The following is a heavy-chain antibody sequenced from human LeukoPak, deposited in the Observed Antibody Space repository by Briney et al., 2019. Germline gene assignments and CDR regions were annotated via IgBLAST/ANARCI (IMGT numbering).Heavy chain of an antibody. CDR2: IYHSGRT. J-gene: IGHJ4*02. D-gene: IGHD1-7*01. CDR3: ARGTSAGGDHYFDS. Sequence: PSETLSLTCTVSGGSIRRADYYWGWIRQSPGKGLEWIGSIYHSGRTYYNPSLQSRVTKSVDPSKNQFSLNLSSVTAADTAVYFCARGTSAGGDHYFDSWGQGTQVTVSS. CDR1: GGSIRRADYY. V-gene: IGHV4-39*07.